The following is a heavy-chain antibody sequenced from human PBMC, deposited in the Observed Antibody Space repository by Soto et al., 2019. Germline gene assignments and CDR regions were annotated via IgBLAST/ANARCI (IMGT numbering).Heavy chain of an antibody. V-gene: IGHV1-69*13. Sequence: GASVKVSCKASGGTFSSYAISWVRQAPGQGLEWMGGIIPIFGTANYAQKFQGRVTITADESTSTAYMELSSLRSEDTAVYYCVSRAAAGIFFDYWGQGTLVTVSS. CDR2: IIPIFGTA. CDR3: VSRAAAGIFFDY. J-gene: IGHJ4*02. CDR1: GGTFSSYA. D-gene: IGHD6-13*01.